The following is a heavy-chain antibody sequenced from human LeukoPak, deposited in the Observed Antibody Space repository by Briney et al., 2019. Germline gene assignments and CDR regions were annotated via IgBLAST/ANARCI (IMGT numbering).Heavy chain of an antibody. J-gene: IGHJ5*02. CDR1: GFTFSDYY. Sequence: GGSLRLSCAASGFTFSDYYMSWIRQAPGKGLEWFSYISSSSATIHYADSVKGRVTISRDNAKNTLYLQMNSLRAEDTAVYYCAKALVRGVIKSANWFDPWGQGTLVTVSS. V-gene: IGHV3-11*04. CDR3: AKALVRGVIKSANWFDP. D-gene: IGHD3-10*01. CDR2: ISSSSATI.